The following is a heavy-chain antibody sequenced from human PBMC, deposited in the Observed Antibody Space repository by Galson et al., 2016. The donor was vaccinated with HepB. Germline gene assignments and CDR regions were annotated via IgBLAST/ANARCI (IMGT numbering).Heavy chain of an antibody. J-gene: IGHJ3*02. V-gene: IGHV4-31*03. Sequence: TLSLTCSVSAGSISSGGYYWSWIRQHPGKGLEWIGYINHSGTTYYNPSPSSRAAISVDTSKNQFSLEVSSVTAADTAVYYCARVAGNAFDIWGHGTMVTVSS. CDR2: INHSGTT. CDR1: AGSISSGGYY. CDR3: ARVAGNAFDI.